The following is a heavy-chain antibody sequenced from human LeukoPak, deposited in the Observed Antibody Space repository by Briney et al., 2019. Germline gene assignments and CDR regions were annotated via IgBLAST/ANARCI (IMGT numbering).Heavy chain of an antibody. CDR2: IIPIFGTA. J-gene: IGHJ6*03. Sequence: SVKVSCKASGGTFSSYAISWVRQAPGQGLEWMGGIIPIFGTANYAQKFQGRVTITTDESTSTAYMELSSLRSEDTAVYYCARDLSGSGGDYYYYHMDVWGKGTTVTVSS. CDR3: ARDLSGSGGDYYYYHMDV. D-gene: IGHD3-10*01. V-gene: IGHV1-69*05. CDR1: GGTFSSYA.